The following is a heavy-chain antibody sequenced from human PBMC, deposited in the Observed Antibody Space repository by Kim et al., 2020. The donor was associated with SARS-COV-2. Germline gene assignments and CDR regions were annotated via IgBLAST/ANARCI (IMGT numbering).Heavy chain of an antibody. CDR2: IYYSGST. Sequence: SETLSLTCTVSGGSISSYYWSWIRQPPGKGLEWIGYIYYSGSTNYNPSLKSRVTISVDTSKNQFSLKLSSVTAADTAVYYCARASGGYSYGGGTDVWGKGTTVTVSS. J-gene: IGHJ6*04. D-gene: IGHD5-18*01. CDR3: ARASGGYSYGGGTDV. CDR1: GGSISSYY. V-gene: IGHV4-59*01.